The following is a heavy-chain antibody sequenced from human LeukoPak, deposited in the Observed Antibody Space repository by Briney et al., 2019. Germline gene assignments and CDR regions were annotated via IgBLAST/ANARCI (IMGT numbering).Heavy chain of an antibody. V-gene: IGHV4-4*02. Sequence: SGTLSLTCAVSGGSISNDNWWSWVRQPPGKGLEWIGEIYHSGSTTYNSSLKSRVTMSVDKSRNQFALKLSSVTAADTAVYYCARGAIFGVVTIYFDYWGQGTLVTVSS. J-gene: IGHJ4*02. CDR1: GGSISNDNW. D-gene: IGHD3-3*01. CDR3: ARGAIFGVVTIYFDY. CDR2: IYHSGST.